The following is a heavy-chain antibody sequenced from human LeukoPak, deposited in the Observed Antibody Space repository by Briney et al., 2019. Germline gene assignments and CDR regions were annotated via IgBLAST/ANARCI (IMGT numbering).Heavy chain of an antibody. D-gene: IGHD6-13*01. CDR3: ARVVRAAAGTGGYDY. CDR2: INHSGST. V-gene: IGHV4-34*01. J-gene: IGHJ4*02. CDR1: GGSFSGYY. Sequence: SETLSLTCAVYGGSFSGYYWSWIRQPPGNGLEWIGEINHSGSTNYNPSLKSRVTISVDTSKNQFSLKLSSVTAADTAVYYCARVVRAAAGTGGYDYWGQGTLVTVSS.